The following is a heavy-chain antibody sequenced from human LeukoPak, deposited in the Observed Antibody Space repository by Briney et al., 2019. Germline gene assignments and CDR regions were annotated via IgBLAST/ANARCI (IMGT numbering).Heavy chain of an antibody. D-gene: IGHD1-14*01. CDR3: AKASTVLKPIDY. J-gene: IGHJ4*02. V-gene: IGHV3-33*06. CDR2: VWSDGINK. CDR1: GFTFSNYD. Sequence: GRSLRLSCAASGFTFSNYDMHWVRQAPGKGLEWVAVVWSDGINKYYADSVKGRFTISRDNSKNRLYLQMYTLRAEDTAVYFCAKASTVLKPIDYWGQGTLVTVSS.